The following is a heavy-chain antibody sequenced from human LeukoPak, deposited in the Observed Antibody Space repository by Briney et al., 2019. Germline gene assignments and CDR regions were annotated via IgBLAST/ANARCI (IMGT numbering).Heavy chain of an antibody. CDR1: GFTFSSYG. V-gene: IGHV3-30*18. CDR2: ISYDGSNK. J-gene: IGHJ6*02. D-gene: IGHD6-19*01. Sequence: PGGSLRLSCAASGFTFSSYGMHWVRQAPGKGLEWVAVISYDGSNKNYADSAKGRFTISRDNSKNTLYLQMNSLRAEDTAVYYCAKDKDSSGYYYYGMDVWGQGTTVTVSS. CDR3: AKDKDSSGYYYYGMDV.